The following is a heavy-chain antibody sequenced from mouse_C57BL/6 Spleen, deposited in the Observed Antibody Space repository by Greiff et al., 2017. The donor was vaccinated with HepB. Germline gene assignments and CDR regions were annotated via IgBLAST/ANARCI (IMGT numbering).Heavy chain of an antibody. J-gene: IGHJ3*01. CDR1: GYSITSGYD. Sequence: EVKLLESGPGMVKPSQSLSLTCTVTGYSITSGYDWHWIRHFPGNKLEWMGYISYSGSTNYNPSLKSRISITHDTSKNHFFLKLNSVTTEDTATYYCARETAGGWFAYWGQGTLVTVSA. V-gene: IGHV3-1*01. CDR2: ISYSGST. CDR3: ARETAGGWFAY.